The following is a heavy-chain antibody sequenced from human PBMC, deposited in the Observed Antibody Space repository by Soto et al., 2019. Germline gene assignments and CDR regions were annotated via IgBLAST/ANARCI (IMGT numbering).Heavy chain of an antibody. Sequence: EVQLVESGRGLVKPGGSLRLSCVASGFTLKNAWMSWVRQAPGKGLEWVGRIKSKTEGGTTDYAAPVKGRFIISRDDSKNTLDLQMYGLKTEDTAFYYCTTLFTGGYSRYWYFHLWGRGTLVTVSS. CDR2: IKSKTEGGTT. J-gene: IGHJ2*01. CDR1: GFTLKNAW. D-gene: IGHD4-4*01. V-gene: IGHV3-15*01. CDR3: TTLFTGGYSRYWYFHL.